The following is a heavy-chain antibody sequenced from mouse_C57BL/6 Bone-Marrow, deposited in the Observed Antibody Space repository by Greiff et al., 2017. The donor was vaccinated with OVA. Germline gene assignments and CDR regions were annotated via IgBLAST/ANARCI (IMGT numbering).Heavy chain of an antibody. D-gene: IGHD2-4*01. V-gene: IGHV1-18*01. J-gene: IGHJ3*01. CDR3: ARGGYYDYDGGAWFAH. CDR2: INSNNGGT. CDR1: GYTFTDYN. Sequence: VQLQQSGPELAKPGASVKIPCKASGYTFTDYNMDWVKQSHGKSLEWIGDINSNNGGTIYNQKFKGKATLTVDKSSSTAYMELRSLTSEDTAVYYCARGGYYDYDGGAWFAHWGQGTLVTVSA.